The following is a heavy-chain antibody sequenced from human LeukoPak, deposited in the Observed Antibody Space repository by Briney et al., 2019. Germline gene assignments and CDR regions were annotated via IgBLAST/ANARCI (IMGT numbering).Heavy chain of an antibody. D-gene: IGHD3-3*01. CDR1: GGTFSSYA. V-gene: IGHV1-69*04. Sequence: SVKVSCKASGGTFSSYAISWVRQAPGQGLEWMGRIIPILGIANYAQKFQGRVTITTDESTSTAYMELSSLRSEDTAVYYCARIAGGNDFWSGYYDYWGQGTLVTVSS. CDR2: IIPILGIA. J-gene: IGHJ4*02. CDR3: ARIAGGNDFWSGYYDY.